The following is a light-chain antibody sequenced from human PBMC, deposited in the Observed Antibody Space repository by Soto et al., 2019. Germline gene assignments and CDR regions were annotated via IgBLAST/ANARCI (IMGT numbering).Light chain of an antibody. V-gene: IGLV1-40*01. CDR1: SSNIGAGYD. CDR2: GNT. J-gene: IGLJ3*02. Sequence: QSVPTQPPSMSGAPGQRVTDSCTGSSSNIGAGYDVHWYQLLPGTAPKLLIYGNTNRPSGVPDRFSGSKSGTSASLAITGLRAEDEADYYCQSHDSSLNSWVFGGETQLTVL. CDR3: QSHDSSLNSWV.